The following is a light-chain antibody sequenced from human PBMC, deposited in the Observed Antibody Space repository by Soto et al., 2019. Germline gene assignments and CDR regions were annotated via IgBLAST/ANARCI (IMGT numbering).Light chain of an antibody. CDR2: AAS. CDR1: QSISSY. CDR3: QQSFKTPLA. Sequence: DLQMTQSPSSLSASVGDRVTITCRASQSISSYVNWYQQKPGKAPRLLISAASTLQSGVPSRFSGGGSGTDCTLTISSLQPEDFATYYCQQSFKTPLAFGQGTRLEIE. V-gene: IGKV1-39*01. J-gene: IGKJ5*01.